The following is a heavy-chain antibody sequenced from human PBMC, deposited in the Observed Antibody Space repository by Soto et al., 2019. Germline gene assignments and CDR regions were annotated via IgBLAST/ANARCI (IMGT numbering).Heavy chain of an antibody. CDR1: GDSVSSNSAA. V-gene: IGHV6-1*01. J-gene: IGHJ3*02. CDR2: TYYRSKWYH. Sequence: SQTLSLTCAISGDSVSSNSAAWNWIRQSPSRGLEWLGRTYYRSKWYHDYAVSVKSRITINPDTSKNQSSLQLNSVTPEDTAVYYCARDALRGNDAFDIWDQGTMVTVSS. D-gene: IGHD4-17*01. CDR3: ARDALRGNDAFDI.